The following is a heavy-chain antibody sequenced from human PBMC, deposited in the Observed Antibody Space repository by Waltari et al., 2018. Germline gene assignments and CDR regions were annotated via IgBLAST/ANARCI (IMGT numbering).Heavy chain of an antibody. CDR3: ARVFVYGANSGKRPMDV. V-gene: IGHV3-7*01. D-gene: IGHD4-17*01. CDR1: GFTFSSYW. Sequence: EVQMVESGGGLVQPGGSLRLSCAASGFTFSSYWMTWVRQAPGEGLEWLANIKQDGSENYYVDSVKGRFTISRDDAKNSLYLQMNSLRNEDTAVYFCARVFVYGANSGKRPMDVWGKGTTVTVSS. J-gene: IGHJ6*03. CDR2: IKQDGSEN.